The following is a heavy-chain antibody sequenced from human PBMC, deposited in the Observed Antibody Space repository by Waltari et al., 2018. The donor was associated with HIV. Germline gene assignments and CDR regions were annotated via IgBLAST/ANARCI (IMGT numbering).Heavy chain of an antibody. CDR2: ISWDCGST. J-gene: IGHJ6*02. D-gene: IGHD3-22*01. CDR3: AKDMSPPHYDSSGYYVYYYYGMDV. Sequence: EVQLVESGGVVVQPGGSLRLSCAASGFTFDDYAMHWVRQAPGQGLGWVSLISWDCGSTYYADSVKGRFTISRDNSKNSLYLQMNSLRAEDTALYYCAKDMSPPHYDSSGYYVYYYYGMDVWGQGTTVTVSS. CDR1: GFTFDDYA. V-gene: IGHV3-43D*04.